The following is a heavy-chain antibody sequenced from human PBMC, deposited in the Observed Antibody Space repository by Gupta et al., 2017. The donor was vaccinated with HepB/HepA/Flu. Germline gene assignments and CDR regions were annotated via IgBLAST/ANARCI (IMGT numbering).Heavy chain of an antibody. J-gene: IGHJ4*02. D-gene: IGHD2/OR15-2a*01. CDR3: VRGTTKYYFDY. V-gene: IGHV3-11*01. CDR2: IRGSATT. Sequence: QVQLVESGGGLGKPGGSLRLSCLASGFTFSDYYLSWIRQAPGKGLEWVSSIRGSATTYYADSMKGRFTISRDNAQNSLYLQMDSLRADDTAVYYCVRGTTKYYFDYWGQGTPVTVSS. CDR1: GFTFSDYY.